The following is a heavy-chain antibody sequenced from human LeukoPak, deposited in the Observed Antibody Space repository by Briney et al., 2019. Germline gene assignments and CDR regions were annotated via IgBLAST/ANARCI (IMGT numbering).Heavy chain of an antibody. CDR3: ARSVVVPAAMLVGNAFDI. D-gene: IGHD2-2*01. Sequence: WASVKVSCKASGYTFTGYYMHWVGQAPGQGLEGMGWINPNSGGTNYAQKFQGRVTMTRDTSNRKAYMELNRLRSDDTAVYYCARSVVVPAAMLVGNAFDIWDQGTMVTVSS. CDR1: GYTFTGYY. CDR2: INPNSGGT. V-gene: IGHV1-2*02. J-gene: IGHJ3*02.